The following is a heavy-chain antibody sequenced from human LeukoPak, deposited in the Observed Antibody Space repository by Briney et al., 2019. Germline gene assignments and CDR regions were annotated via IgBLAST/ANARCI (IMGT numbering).Heavy chain of an antibody. CDR1: GFTFSSYG. V-gene: IGHV3-30*18. Sequence: GGSLRLSCAASGFTFSSYGMHWVRQAPGKGLEWVAVISYDGSNKYYADSVKGRFTISRDNSKNTLYLQMNSLRAEDTAVYYCAKGVGGLLDYWGQGTLVTVSS. J-gene: IGHJ4*02. CDR3: AKGVGGLLDY. D-gene: IGHD2/OR15-2a*01. CDR2: ISYDGSNK.